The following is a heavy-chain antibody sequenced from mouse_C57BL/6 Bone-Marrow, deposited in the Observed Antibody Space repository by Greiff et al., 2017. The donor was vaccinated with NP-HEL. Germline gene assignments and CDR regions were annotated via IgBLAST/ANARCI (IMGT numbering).Heavy chain of an antibody. CDR3: ARSRVVEWYFEG. J-gene: IGHJ1*03. Sequence: QVQLKQPGTELVKPGASVKLSCKASGYTFTSYWLHWVKQRPGQGLEWIGNINPSNGGTNYNEKFKSKATLTVDKSASTAYMQLSSLTSEDSAVYYCARSRVVEWYFEGWGTATTVTVAS. CDR1: GYTFTSYW. D-gene: IGHD1-1*01. V-gene: IGHV1-53*01. CDR2: INPSNGGT.